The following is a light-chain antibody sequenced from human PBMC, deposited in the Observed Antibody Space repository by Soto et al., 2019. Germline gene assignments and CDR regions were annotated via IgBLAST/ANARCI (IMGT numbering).Light chain of an antibody. CDR3: SSYSRSSIYV. CDR2: DVN. CDR1: NSDVGYYNY. J-gene: IGLJ1*01. Sequence: QSALTQPASVSGSPGQSITISCTGTNSDVGYYNYVSWYQQYPAKAPKLMIYDVNNRPSGVSNRFSGSKSGNTASLTISGLQAEDEADYYCSSYSRSSIYVFGTGTKVTVL. V-gene: IGLV2-14*01.